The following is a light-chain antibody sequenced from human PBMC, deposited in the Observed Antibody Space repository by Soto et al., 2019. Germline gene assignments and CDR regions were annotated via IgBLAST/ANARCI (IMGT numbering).Light chain of an antibody. Sequence: QSALTQPASVSGSPGQSITISCTGSSSDVGKYNLVSWYQWHPGEAPKLMIYEDSQRPSGVSNRFSGSKSGNTASLTISGLQAEDEADYYCCSYAGSDIFVVFGGGTKLTVL. CDR2: EDS. CDR1: SSDVGKYNL. CDR3: CSYAGSDIFVV. V-gene: IGLV2-23*02. J-gene: IGLJ2*01.